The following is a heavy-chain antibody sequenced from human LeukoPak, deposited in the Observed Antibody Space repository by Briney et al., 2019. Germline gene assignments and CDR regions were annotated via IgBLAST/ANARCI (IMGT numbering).Heavy chain of an antibody. Sequence: GASVKVSCKASGYTFTSYGISWVRQAPGQGLEWVGWISTYNGNTNYAQKLQGRVTMTTDTSTSTAYMELRSLRSDDTAVYYCARGRYCSSTSCYISSVDYYYYMDVWGKGTTVTVSS. V-gene: IGHV1-18*01. CDR1: GYTFTSYG. J-gene: IGHJ6*03. CDR2: ISTYNGNT. D-gene: IGHD2-2*02. CDR3: ARGRYCSSTSCYISSVDYYYYMDV.